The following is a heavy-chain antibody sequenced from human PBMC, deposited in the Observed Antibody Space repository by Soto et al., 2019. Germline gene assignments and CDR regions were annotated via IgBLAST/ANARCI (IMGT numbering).Heavy chain of an antibody. CDR3: ARGILPTAPTVYSDSSGYYGRDL. J-gene: IGHJ6*01. D-gene: IGHD6-6*01. Sequence: PRGVPRLSCASSGFTFSSYSMNWVRQAPGKGLEWVSSISSSSSYIYYADSVKGRFTISRDNAKNSLYLQMNSLRAEDTAVYYCARGILPTAPTVYSDSSGYYGRDLWGQGTRVTVSS. CDR2: ISSSSSYI. V-gene: IGHV3-21*01. CDR1: GFTFSSYS.